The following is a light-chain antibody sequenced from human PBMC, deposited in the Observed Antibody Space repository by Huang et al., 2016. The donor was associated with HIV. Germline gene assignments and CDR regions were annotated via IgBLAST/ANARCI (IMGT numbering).Light chain of an antibody. Sequence: EIVMTPSPATLSVSPGERATLTCRASQSVSSNLAWYQQKPGQAPRLLIYGASTRATGIPARFSGSGSGTEFTLTISSLQSEDFAVYYCQQYNKRCTFGPGTKVDIK. J-gene: IGKJ3*01. CDR1: QSVSSN. V-gene: IGKV3-15*01. CDR3: QQYNKRCT. CDR2: GAS.